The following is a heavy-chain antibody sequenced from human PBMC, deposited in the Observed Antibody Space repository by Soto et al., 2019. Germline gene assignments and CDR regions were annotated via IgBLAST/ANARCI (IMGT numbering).Heavy chain of an antibody. CDR3: AREGGRHAWGIDY. CDR2: IIPIFVTA. Sequence: QVQLVQSGAEVKKPGSSVKVSCKASGGTFSSYSINWVRQAPGQGLEWMGEIIPIFVTANYAQKFQGRVTVNADEYTSPSYMAPRSLKSADRAVYYYAREGGRHAWGIDYWCQGTLVTVS. CDR1: GGTFSSYS. D-gene: IGHD1-26*01. V-gene: IGHV1-69*01. J-gene: IGHJ4*02.